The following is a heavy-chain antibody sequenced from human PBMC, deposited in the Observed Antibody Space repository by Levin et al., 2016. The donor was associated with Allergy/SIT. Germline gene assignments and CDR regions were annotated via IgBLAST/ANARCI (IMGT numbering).Heavy chain of an antibody. Sequence: WVRQAPGQGLEWMGLVDPEDGETIYAEKFQGRVTITADTSTDTAYMELSSLRSEDTAVYYCARDILPAAMSQREGYYYYYGMDVWGQGTTVTVSS. CDR2: VDPEDGET. J-gene: IGHJ6*02. D-gene: IGHD2-2*01. CDR3: ARDILPAAMSQREGYYYYYGMDV. V-gene: IGHV1-69-2*01.